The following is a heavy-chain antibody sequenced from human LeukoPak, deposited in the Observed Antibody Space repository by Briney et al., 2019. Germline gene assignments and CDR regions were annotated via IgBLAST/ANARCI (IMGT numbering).Heavy chain of an antibody. J-gene: IGHJ5*02. Sequence: GESLKISCKGSGYSFTSYWIGWVRQMTGKGLEWMGIIYPGYSDTRYSPSFQGQVTISADKSISTAYLQWSSLKASDTAMYYCARDSSGYIHWFDPWGQGTLVTVSS. D-gene: IGHD3-22*01. CDR3: ARDSSGYIHWFDP. CDR2: IYPGYSDT. CDR1: GYSFTSYW. V-gene: IGHV5-51*01.